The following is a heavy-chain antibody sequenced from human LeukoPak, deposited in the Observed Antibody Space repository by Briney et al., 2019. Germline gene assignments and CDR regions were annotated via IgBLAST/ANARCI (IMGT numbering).Heavy chain of an antibody. CDR2: INPNSGGT. CDR1: GYTFTDYY. CDR3: ARDRARDIIDY. J-gene: IGHJ4*02. V-gene: IGHV1-2*02. D-gene: IGHD5-12*01. Sequence: GASVKLSCKASGYTFTDYYMHWVRQAPGQGLEWMGWINPNSGGTNYAQTFQGRATMTRDTAISTAYMELSRLRSDDTAVYYCARDRARDIIDYWGQGPLVSVSS.